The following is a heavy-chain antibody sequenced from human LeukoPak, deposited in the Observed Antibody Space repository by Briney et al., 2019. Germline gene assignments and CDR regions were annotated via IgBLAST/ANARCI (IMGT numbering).Heavy chain of an antibody. Sequence: PGGSLRLSCAASGFTFSSYAMHWVRQAPGKGLEWVAVISYDGSNKYYADSVKGRFTISRDNSKNTLYLQMNSLRAEDTAVYYCAREGAIAVAGQFDYWGQGTLVTVSS. CDR3: AREGAIAVAGQFDY. CDR1: GFTFSSYA. CDR2: ISYDGSNK. J-gene: IGHJ4*02. D-gene: IGHD6-19*01. V-gene: IGHV3-30*04.